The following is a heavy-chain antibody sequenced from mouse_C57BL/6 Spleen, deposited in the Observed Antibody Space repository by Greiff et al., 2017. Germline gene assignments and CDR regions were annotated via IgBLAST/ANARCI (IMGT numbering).Heavy chain of an antibody. J-gene: IGHJ4*01. Sequence: VKLMESGAELARPGASVKMSCKASGYTFTSYTMHWVKQRPGQGLEWIGYINPSSGYTKYNQKFKDKATLTADESSSTAYMQLSSLTSEDSAVYYCARPYDGQAMDYWGQGTSVTVSS. CDR2: INPSSGYT. CDR3: ARPYDGQAMDY. D-gene: IGHD2-3*01. V-gene: IGHV1-4*01. CDR1: GYTFTSYT.